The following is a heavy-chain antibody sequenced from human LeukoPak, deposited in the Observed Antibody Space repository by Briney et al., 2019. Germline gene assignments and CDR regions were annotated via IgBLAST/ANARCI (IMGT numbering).Heavy chain of an antibody. CDR1: GGSISSYY. D-gene: IGHD3-10*01. J-gene: IGHJ4*02. CDR2: IYYSGST. CDR3: ARDAGSGTPIDY. Sequence: PSETLSLTCTVSGGSISSYYWSWIRQPPGKGLERIGYIYYSGSTNYNPSLKSRVTISVDTSKNQFSLKLSSVTAADTAVYYCARDAGSGTPIDYWGQGTLVTVSS. V-gene: IGHV4-59*01.